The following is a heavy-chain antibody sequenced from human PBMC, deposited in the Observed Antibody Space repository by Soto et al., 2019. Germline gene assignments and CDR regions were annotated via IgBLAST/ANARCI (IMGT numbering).Heavy chain of an antibody. J-gene: IGHJ6*01. D-gene: IGHD6-6*01. Sequence: EVQLVESGGGLVKPGGSLRLSCAASGFTFSSYSMNWVRQAPGKGLEWVSSISSSSFSINYADSVKGRFSISRDNGQNSLYLQMNNLREEDTAVYYCARNVSSNIYGMDVWGQGTTVTVSS. V-gene: IGHV3-21*02. CDR2: ISSSSFSI. CDR1: GFTFSSYS. CDR3: ARNVSSNIYGMDV.